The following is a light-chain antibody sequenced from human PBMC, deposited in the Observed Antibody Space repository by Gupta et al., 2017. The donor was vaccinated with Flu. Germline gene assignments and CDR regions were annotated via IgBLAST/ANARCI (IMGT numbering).Light chain of an antibody. CDR1: QSLSSW. CDR3: QQDDSYSLT. Sequence: DIQMTQSPSTLSAYVGDRVTITCRASQSLSSWLAWYQQKPGKAPNLLIYKASNLESGVPSRFSGSGSGTEFTLTISSLQPDDFATCYCQQDDSYSLTFGGGTKVEI. J-gene: IGKJ4*01. V-gene: IGKV1-5*03. CDR2: KAS.